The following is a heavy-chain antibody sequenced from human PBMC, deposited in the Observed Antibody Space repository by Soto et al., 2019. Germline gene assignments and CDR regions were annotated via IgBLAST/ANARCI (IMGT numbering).Heavy chain of an antibody. J-gene: IGHJ3*02. Sequence: SETLSLTCAVSGGSFSSGGYSWSWNRQPPGKGLEWIGYIYYGSTYYNPSLKSRVTISVDRSKNQFSLKLSSVTAADTAVYYCARTPDIWGQGTMVT. CDR2: IYYGST. CDR1: GGSFSSGGYS. CDR3: ARTPDI. V-gene: IGHV4-30-2*01.